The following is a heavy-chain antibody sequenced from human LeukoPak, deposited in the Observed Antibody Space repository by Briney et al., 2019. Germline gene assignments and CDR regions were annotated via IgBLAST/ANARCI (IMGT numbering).Heavy chain of an antibody. J-gene: IGHJ4*02. CDR1: GGSISSSSYY. Sequence: SETLSLTCTVSGGSISSSSYYWGWIRQPPGKGLEWIGSIYYSGSTYYNPSLKSRVTISVDTSKNQFSLKLSSVTAADTAVYYCARSTTNSDYWGQGTLVTVSS. CDR2: IYYSGST. D-gene: IGHD4-17*01. V-gene: IGHV4-39*07. CDR3: ARSTTNSDY.